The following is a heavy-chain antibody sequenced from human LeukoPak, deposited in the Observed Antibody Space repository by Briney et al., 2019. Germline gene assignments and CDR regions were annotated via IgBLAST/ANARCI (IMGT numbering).Heavy chain of an antibody. CDR2: INSDGTSR. Sequence: GGSLRLSCAGSGFTLSNYWIHWVRQVPGKGLVWVSRINSDGTSRIYADSVKGRFTISRDNAKNSLYLQMNSLRAEDTAVYYCARDTLGALDYWGQGTLVTVSS. V-gene: IGHV3-74*01. CDR1: GFTLSNYW. CDR3: ARDTLGALDY. D-gene: IGHD2/OR15-2a*01. J-gene: IGHJ4*02.